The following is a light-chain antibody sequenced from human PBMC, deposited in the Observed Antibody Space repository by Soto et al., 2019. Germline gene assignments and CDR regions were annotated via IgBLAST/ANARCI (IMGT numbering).Light chain of an antibody. CDR3: QHHHSWPWT. Sequence: DIQMTQSPSTLSASVGDNVTITCRASQTIIRWLAWFQQKPGKAPDLLIFKASNLQTGVPSRFSRNGFGTEFTLSITGLQPDDFATYYCQHHHSWPWTFGQGTRVETK. V-gene: IGKV1-5*03. CDR2: KAS. J-gene: IGKJ1*01. CDR1: QTIIRW.